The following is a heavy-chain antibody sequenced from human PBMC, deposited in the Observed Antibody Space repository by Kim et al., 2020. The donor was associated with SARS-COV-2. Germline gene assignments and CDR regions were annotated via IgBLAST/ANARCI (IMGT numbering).Heavy chain of an antibody. V-gene: IGHV4-34*01. D-gene: IGHD3-3*01. CDR1: GGSFSGYH. CDR2: INHSGGT. J-gene: IGHJ6*02. CDR3: ARGRAGVVPSPILGLGPYYDYYAMDV. Sequence: SETLSLTCAVFGGSFSGYHWTWIRQSQGKGLEWVGEINHSGGTNCIPYLKSRVTMSLDTSKNQFSLKLRSVTAADTAVYYCARGRAGVVPSPILGLGPYYDYYAMDVWGQGTTVTVSS.